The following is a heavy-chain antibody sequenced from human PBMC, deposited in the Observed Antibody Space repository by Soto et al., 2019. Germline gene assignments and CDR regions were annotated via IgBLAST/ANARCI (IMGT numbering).Heavy chain of an antibody. Sequence: EEQLVESGGDLVQPGGSLRLSCAASGFTVSNNYMSWVRQAPGKGLEWVSLIYSGGSTYYADSVKGRFTISRHSSKNTLYLQMNSLRAEDTAMYYCAAYSHKGYWGQGTLVTVSS. CDR2: IYSGGST. V-gene: IGHV3-66*01. CDR3: AAYSHKGY. CDR1: GFTVSNNY. D-gene: IGHD3-16*01. J-gene: IGHJ4*02.